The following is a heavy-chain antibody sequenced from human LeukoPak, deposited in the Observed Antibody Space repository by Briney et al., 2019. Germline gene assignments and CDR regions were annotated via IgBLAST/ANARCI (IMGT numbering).Heavy chain of an antibody. CDR1: GFTFSSYS. CDR3: AREGRYYDSSGYSDAFDI. Sequence: PGGSLRLSCAASGFTFSSYSMNWVRQAPGKGLEWVSSISSSSSYLYYADSVKGRFTISGDNAKNSLYLQMNSLRAEDTAVYYCAREGRYYDSSGYSDAFDIWGQGTMVTVSS. CDR2: ISSSSSYL. D-gene: IGHD3-22*01. J-gene: IGHJ3*02. V-gene: IGHV3-21*01.